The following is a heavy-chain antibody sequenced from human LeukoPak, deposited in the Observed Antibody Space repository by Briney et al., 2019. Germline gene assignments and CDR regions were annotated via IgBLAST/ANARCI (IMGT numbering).Heavy chain of an antibody. CDR1: GFTFSNYG. CDR3: ARSLLWAVAGPNDY. J-gene: IGHJ4*02. D-gene: IGHD6-19*01. V-gene: IGHV3-48*01. CDR2: ISSSSSLI. Sequence: PGGSLRLSCAASGFTFSNYGMNWVRQAPGKGLEWISYISSSSSLIYDADSVKGRFTISRDNSKNTLYLQMNSLRAEDTAVYYCARSLLWAVAGPNDYWGQGTLVTVSS.